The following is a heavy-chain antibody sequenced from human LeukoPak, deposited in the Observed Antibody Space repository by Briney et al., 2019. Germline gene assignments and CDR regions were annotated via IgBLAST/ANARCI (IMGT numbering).Heavy chain of an antibody. V-gene: IGHV3-11*01. CDR3: ARAAADRGWELQY. Sequence: GGSLRLSCAASGFTFSNYAMSWIRQAPGKGLEWVSYISSSGSTIYYADSVKGRFTISRDNAKNSLYLQMNSLRAEDTAVYYCARAAADRGWELQYWGQGTLVTVSS. D-gene: IGHD1-26*01. J-gene: IGHJ4*02. CDR1: GFTFSNYA. CDR2: ISSSGSTI.